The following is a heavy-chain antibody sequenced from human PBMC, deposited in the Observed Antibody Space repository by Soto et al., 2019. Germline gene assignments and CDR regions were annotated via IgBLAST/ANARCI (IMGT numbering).Heavy chain of an antibody. J-gene: IGHJ5*02. D-gene: IGHD3-16*01. CDR2: INADSGNT. CDR1: GYTFTTYA. Sequence: ASVKVSCKASGYTFTTYAIHWVRQAPGQRLEWMGWINADSGNTKYSQKFQGRVTITRDTSASTAYMELSSLTSEDTAVYYCARGDSASPNWFDPWGQGTLVTVSS. CDR3: ARGDSASPNWFDP. V-gene: IGHV1-3*01.